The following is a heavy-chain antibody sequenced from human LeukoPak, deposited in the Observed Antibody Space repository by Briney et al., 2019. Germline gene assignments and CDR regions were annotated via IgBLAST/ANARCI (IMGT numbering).Heavy chain of an antibody. CDR1: GGSFSGYY. CDR2: INHSGST. CDR3: ARHVRYDSSGYWYYFDY. J-gene: IGHJ4*02. Sequence: SETLSLTCAVYGGSFSGYYWSWIRQPPGKGLEWIGEINHSGSTNYNPSLKSRVTISVDTSKNQFSLKLSSVTAADTAVYYCARHVRYDSSGYWYYFDYWGQGTLVTVSS. V-gene: IGHV4-34*01. D-gene: IGHD3-22*01.